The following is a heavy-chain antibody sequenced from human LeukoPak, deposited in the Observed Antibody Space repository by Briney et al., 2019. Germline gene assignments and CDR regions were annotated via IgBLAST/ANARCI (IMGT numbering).Heavy chain of an antibody. CDR2: IIPILCIA. J-gene: IGHJ4*02. CDR3: ARGSGYFQFDY. V-gene: IGHV1-69*04. D-gene: IGHD3-22*01. CDR1: GGTFSSYA. Sequence: ASVKVSFKASGGTFSSYAISWVRQAPGQGLEWMGRIIPILCIANYAQKFQGRVTITADKSTSTAYMELSSLRSEDTAVYYCARGSGYFQFDYGGQGTLVTVSS.